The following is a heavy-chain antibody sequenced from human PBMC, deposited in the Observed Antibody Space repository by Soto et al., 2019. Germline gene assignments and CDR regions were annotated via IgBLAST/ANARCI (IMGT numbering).Heavy chain of an antibody. CDR1: GFTFSSYA. CDR3: AANFYGSGRYFDY. J-gene: IGHJ4*02. V-gene: IGHV3-23*01. D-gene: IGHD3-10*01. Sequence: GGSLRLSCAASGFTFSSYAMSWVRQAPGKGLEWVSAISGSGGSTYYADSVKGRFTISRDNSKNTLYLQMNSLRAEDTAVYYCAANFYGSGRYFDYWGQGTLVTVPQ. CDR2: ISGSGGST.